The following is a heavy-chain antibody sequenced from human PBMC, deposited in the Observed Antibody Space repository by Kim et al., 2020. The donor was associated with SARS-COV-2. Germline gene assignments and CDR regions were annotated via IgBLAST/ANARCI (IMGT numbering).Heavy chain of an antibody. D-gene: IGHD3-16*01. CDR2: ISSSSRYR. J-gene: IGHJ4*02. V-gene: IGHV3-21*06. Sequence: GGSLRLSCAGSGFTLSNYNINWVRQAPGKGLEWVSFISSSSRYRYYADSVKGRFTISRDIAKNSVYLEMNSLRAEDSALYYCARDNVPRHYFDFWGQGTL. CDR1: GFTLSNYN. CDR3: ARDNVPRHYFDF.